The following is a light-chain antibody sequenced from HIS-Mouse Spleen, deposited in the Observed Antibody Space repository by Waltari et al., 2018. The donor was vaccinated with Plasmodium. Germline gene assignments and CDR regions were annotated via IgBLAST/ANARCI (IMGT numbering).Light chain of an antibody. J-gene: IGKJ2*01. CDR1: QSLVHSDGNTY. CDR2: KVS. Sequence: DVVMTQSPLSLPVTLGQPASISCRSSQSLVHSDGNTYLNWFQQRPGQSPRRLIYKVSNRDSGVPDRFGGRGSGTDFTLKISRVEAEDVGVYYCMQGTHWPLFGQGTKLEIK. V-gene: IGKV2-30*02. CDR3: MQGTHWPL.